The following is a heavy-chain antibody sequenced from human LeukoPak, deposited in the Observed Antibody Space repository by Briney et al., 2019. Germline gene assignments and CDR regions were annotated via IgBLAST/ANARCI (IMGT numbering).Heavy chain of an antibody. V-gene: IGHV1-2*02. Sequence: ASVRVSCTPSGYTFTDYYMHWVRQAPGQGLEWMGWINPKSGGTNYAQKFQGRVTMTRDTSISTAYMELSRLRSDDTVVYYCARGDYGGNLAFDYWGQGTLVTVSS. J-gene: IGHJ4*02. CDR2: INPKSGGT. CDR3: ARGDYGGNLAFDY. D-gene: IGHD4-23*01. CDR1: GYTFTDYY.